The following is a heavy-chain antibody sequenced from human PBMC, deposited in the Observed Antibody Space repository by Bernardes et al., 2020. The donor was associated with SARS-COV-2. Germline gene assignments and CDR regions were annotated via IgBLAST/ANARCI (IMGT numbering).Heavy chain of an antibody. V-gene: IGHV4-4*07. D-gene: IGHD5-18*01. CDR2: IYTSGTT. Sequence: SETLGLTCTVSGGSISSYYWSWIRQPAGKGLEWIGRIYTSGTTNYNPSLKSRVTMSVDTSKNQFSLKLSSVTAADTAVYYCAGGYSYGLIDYWGQGTLVTVSS. J-gene: IGHJ4*02. CDR3: AGGYSYGLIDY. CDR1: GGSISSYY.